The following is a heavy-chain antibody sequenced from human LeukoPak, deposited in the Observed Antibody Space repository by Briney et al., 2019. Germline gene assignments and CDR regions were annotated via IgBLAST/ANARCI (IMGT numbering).Heavy chain of an antibody. CDR3: AKGKSVTFLNRFDP. V-gene: IGHV3-23*01. Sequence: GSLRLSCAASGFTFSTYAMTWVRQAPGKGLEWVSAISGSGGTTYYADSVKGRFTISRDNSKNTLYLQMNSLRAEDTALYYCAKGKSVTFLNRFDPWGQGTLVTVSS. CDR2: ISGSGGTT. J-gene: IGHJ5*02. CDR1: GFTFSTYA. D-gene: IGHD3-3*02.